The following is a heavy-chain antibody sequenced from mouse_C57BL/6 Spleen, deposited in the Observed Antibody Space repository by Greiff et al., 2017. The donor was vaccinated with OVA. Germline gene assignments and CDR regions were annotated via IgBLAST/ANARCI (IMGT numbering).Heavy chain of an antibody. V-gene: IGHV3-6*01. CDR1: GYSITSGYY. Sequence: EVKLMESGPGLVKPSQSLSLTCSVTGYSITSGYYWNWIRQFPGNKLEWMGYISYDGSNNYNPSLNNRISITRDTSKNQFFLKLNSVTTEDTATDYCAREGLRRDFDYWGQGTTLTVSS. CDR2: ISYDGSN. CDR3: AREGLRRDFDY. J-gene: IGHJ2*01. D-gene: IGHD2-2*01.